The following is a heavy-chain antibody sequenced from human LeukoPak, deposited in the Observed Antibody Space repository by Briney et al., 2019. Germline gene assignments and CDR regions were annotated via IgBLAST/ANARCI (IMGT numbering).Heavy chain of an antibody. CDR1: GFTFSSYA. D-gene: IGHD2-8*01. Sequence: PGGSLRLSCAASGFTFSSYAMSWVRQAPGKGLEWVSAISGSGGSTYYADSVKGRFTISRDNSKNTLYLQMNSLRAEDTAVYYCARDRRQHLGSIVLIYWYFDLWGRGTLVTVSS. CDR3: ARDRRQHLGSIVLIYWYFDL. J-gene: IGHJ2*01. CDR2: ISGSGGST. V-gene: IGHV3-23*01.